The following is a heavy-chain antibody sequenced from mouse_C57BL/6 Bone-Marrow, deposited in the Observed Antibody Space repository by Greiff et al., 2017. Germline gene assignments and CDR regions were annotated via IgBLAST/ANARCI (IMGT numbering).Heavy chain of an antibody. CDR1: GFNIKDYY. CDR2: IDPEDGET. Sequence: EVKLQQSGAELVKPGASVKLSCTASGFNIKDYYMHWVKQRTEQGLEWIGRIDPEDGETKYAPKFQGEATITADTSSNTAYLQLSSLTSGYTAVYYCARGGDDDSSGYTPDWFAYWGQGTLVTVSA. J-gene: IGHJ3*01. CDR3: ARGGDDDSSGYTPDWFAY. D-gene: IGHD3-2*02. V-gene: IGHV14-2*01.